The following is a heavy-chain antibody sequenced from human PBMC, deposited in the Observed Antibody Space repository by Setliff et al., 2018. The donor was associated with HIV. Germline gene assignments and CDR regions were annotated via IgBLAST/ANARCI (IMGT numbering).Heavy chain of an antibody. J-gene: IGHJ4*02. D-gene: IGHD3-10*01. V-gene: IGHV4-34*01. CDR3: ARRWYYYGSGSYCTMPPFDY. CDR2: INHSGST. CDR1: GGSFSGYY. Sequence: SETLSLTCAVYGGSFSGYYWSWIRQPPGKGLEWIGEINHSGSTNYNPSLKSRVTISVDTSKNQFSLKLSSVTAADTAVYYCARRWYYYGSGSYCTMPPFDYWGQGTLVTVSS.